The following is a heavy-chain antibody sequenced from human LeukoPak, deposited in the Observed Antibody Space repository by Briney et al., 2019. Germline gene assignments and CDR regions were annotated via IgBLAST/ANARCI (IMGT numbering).Heavy chain of an antibody. CDR2: INPNSGGT. D-gene: IGHD1-26*01. Sequence: GASVKVSCKASGYTFTGYYMHWVRQAPGQGLEWMGRINPNSGGTNYAQKFQGRVTMTRDTSTSTAYMELSSLRSEDTAVYYCARGYSNYYYMDVWGKGTTVTVSS. CDR3: ARGYSNYYYMDV. V-gene: IGHV1-2*06. J-gene: IGHJ6*03. CDR1: GYTFTGYY.